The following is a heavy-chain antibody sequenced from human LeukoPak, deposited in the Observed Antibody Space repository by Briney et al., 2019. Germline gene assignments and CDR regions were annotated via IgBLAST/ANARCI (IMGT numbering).Heavy chain of an antibody. J-gene: IGHJ4*02. V-gene: IGHV3-30*18. CDR3: AKWGDYYYDSSGYSVDY. CDR1: GFIFSSYG. D-gene: IGHD3-22*01. Sequence: GRSLRLSCAASGFIFSSYGMHWVRQAPGKGLEWVAVISYDGSNKYYADSVKGRFTISRDNSKNTLYLQMNSLRAEDTAVYYCAKWGDYYYDSSGYSVDYWGQGTLVTVSS. CDR2: ISYDGSNK.